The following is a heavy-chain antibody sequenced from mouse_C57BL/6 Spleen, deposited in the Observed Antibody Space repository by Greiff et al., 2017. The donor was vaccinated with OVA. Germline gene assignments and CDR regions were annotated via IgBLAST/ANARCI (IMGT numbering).Heavy chain of an antibody. Sequence: VQLQQPGTELVKPGASVKLSCKASGYTFTSYWMHWVKQRPGQGLEWIGNINPSNGGTNYNEKFKSKATLTVDKSSSTAYMQLSSLTSEDSAVYYCARFDYALYYAMDYWGQGTSVTVSS. CDR2: INPSNGGT. J-gene: IGHJ4*01. D-gene: IGHD2-4*01. V-gene: IGHV1-53*01. CDR1: GYTFTSYW. CDR3: ARFDYALYYAMDY.